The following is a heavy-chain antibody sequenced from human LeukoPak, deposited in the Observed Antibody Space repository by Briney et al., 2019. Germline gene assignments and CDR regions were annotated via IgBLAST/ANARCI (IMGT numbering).Heavy chain of an antibody. Sequence: SETLSLTCTVSGGSISSNSYYWGWIRQPPGKGLEWIGSIYYSGSTYYNPSLKSRVTISVDTSKNQFSLKLSSVTAADTAVYYCARHPLGITFGGVIVSNYFDYWGQGTLVTASS. D-gene: IGHD3-16*02. CDR3: ARHPLGITFGGVIVSNYFDY. CDR2: IYYSGST. CDR1: GGSISSNSYY. J-gene: IGHJ4*02. V-gene: IGHV4-39*01.